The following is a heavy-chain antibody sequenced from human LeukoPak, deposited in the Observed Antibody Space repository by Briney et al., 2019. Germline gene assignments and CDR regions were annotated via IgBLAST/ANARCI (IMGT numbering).Heavy chain of an antibody. J-gene: IGHJ4*02. V-gene: IGHV4-30-4*07. D-gene: IGHD6-19*01. CDR3: ARRGAVAGNDYDY. Sequence: PSQTLSLTCAISDDSISSGGYSWSWIRQPPGKGLEWIGYIHDSGSTNYNPSLKSRVTISVDTSKNQFSLKLSSVTAADTAVYYCARRGAVAGNDYDYWGQGTLVTVSS. CDR1: DDSISSGGYS. CDR2: IHDSGST.